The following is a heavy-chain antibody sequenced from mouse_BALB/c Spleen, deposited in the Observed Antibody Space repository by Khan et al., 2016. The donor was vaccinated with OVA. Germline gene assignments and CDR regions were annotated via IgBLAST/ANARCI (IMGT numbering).Heavy chain of an antibody. Sequence: VQLKESGPGLVKPSQSLSLTCTVTGYSINSDYAWNWIRQFPGNKLEWMGYISYSGSTNYNPALKSRITINRDTSKNQFFLQLNSVTTEDTATYYRARDGSRYNYAMDYWGQGTSVTVSS. CDR3: ARDGSRYNYAMDY. D-gene: IGHD2-3*01. J-gene: IGHJ4*01. CDR1: GYSINSDYA. CDR2: ISYSGST. V-gene: IGHV3-2*02.